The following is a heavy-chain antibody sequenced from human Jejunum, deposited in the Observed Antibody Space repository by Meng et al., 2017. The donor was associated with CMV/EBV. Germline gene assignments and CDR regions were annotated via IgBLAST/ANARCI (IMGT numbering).Heavy chain of an antibody. J-gene: IGHJ4*02. V-gene: IGHV3-23*01. D-gene: IGHD6-19*01. CDR3: AKVLDYSSGWYSDY. CDR2: ISGSGGST. Sequence: GFTFITYAMSWVRHAPGKGLEWVSGISGSGGSTYYADFAKGRFTISRDNSKNTLYLQMNSLRAEDTAFYYCAKVLDYSSGWYSDYWGQGTLVTVSS. CDR1: GFTFITYA.